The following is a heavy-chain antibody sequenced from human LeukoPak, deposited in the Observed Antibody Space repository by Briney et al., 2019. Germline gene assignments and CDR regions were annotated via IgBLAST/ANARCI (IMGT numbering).Heavy chain of an antibody. CDR3: AREGDSSPSDY. Sequence: SETLSLTCTVSGGSISSYYWSWIRQPPGKGLEWVGYIYYSGSTNYNPSLKSRVTISVDTSKNQFSLKLSSVTAADTAVYYCAREGDSSPSDYWGQGTLVTVSS. D-gene: IGHD3-22*01. J-gene: IGHJ4*02. V-gene: IGHV4-59*12. CDR2: IYYSGST. CDR1: GGSISSYY.